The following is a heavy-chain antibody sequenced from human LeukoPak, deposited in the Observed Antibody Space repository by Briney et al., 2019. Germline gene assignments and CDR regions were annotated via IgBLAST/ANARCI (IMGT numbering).Heavy chain of an antibody. D-gene: IGHD6-25*01. CDR2: IYGGGST. V-gene: IGHV3-53*01. Sequence: PGGSLRLSCAASGFTFSSYWMNWVRQAPGKGLEWVSVIYGGGSTYYADSVRGRFTISRDNSKNTLYLQMNSLRAEDTAVYFCARRYSSGWPDFWGQGTLVTVSS. CDR1: GFTFSSYW. CDR3: ARRYSSGWPDF. J-gene: IGHJ4*02.